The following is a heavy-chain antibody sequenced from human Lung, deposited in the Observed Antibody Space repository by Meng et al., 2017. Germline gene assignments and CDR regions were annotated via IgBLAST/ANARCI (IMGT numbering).Heavy chain of an antibody. J-gene: IGHJ4*02. Sequence: QVQLGQSGAEVKKAGASVKVSCKAYGYTFPDYWLHWVRRAPGQGLEWMGRINPKSGDTHYAQRFQGRVTMTGDTSISTAYMELSGLRSDDTAMYYCARDEDISAAGKLFGDYWGQGTLVTVFS. CDR1: GYTFPDYW. CDR2: INPKSGDT. CDR3: ARDEDISAAGKLFGDY. V-gene: IGHV1-2*06. D-gene: IGHD6-13*01.